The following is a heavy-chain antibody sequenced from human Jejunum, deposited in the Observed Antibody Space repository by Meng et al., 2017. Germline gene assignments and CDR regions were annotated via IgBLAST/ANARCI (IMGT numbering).Heavy chain of an antibody. D-gene: IGHD4-11*01. V-gene: IGHV4-34*01. Sequence: QLQVQRWGAGLLKPSETLSLTCAFYGGSFSDYHWTLIRQPPGKGLEWIGEINHSGSTHYRPYLESRLSISADSSKNQLSLRLNSVTAADTAVYSCVYSNYRSDYWGQGTLVTVSS. J-gene: IGHJ4*02. CDR3: VYSNYRSDY. CDR2: INHSGST. CDR1: GGSFSDYH.